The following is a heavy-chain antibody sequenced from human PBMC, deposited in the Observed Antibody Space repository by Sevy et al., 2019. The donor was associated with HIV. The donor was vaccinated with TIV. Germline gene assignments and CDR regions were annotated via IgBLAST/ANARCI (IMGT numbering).Heavy chain of an antibody. D-gene: IGHD6-19*01. CDR1: GFTFSSYG. V-gene: IGHV3-30*02. Sequence: GGSLRLSCAASGFTFSSYGMHWVRQAPGKGLEWVAFIRYDGSNKYYADSVKGRFTISRDNSKNTLYLQMNSLRAEDTAVYYCTPEQIAVAGTDYFDHWGQGTLVTVSS. CDR2: IRYDGSNK. CDR3: TPEQIAVAGTDYFDH. J-gene: IGHJ4*02.